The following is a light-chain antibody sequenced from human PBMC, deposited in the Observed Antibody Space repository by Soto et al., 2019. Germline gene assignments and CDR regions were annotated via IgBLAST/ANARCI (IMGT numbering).Light chain of an antibody. Sequence: ESVIIHSPATLSLSLGERSTLSCRASQSVSNNLAWYQLKPGQAPRLLIYGASTRATGIPDRFSGSGSGTEFTLTISSLQPEDFAVYYCQQYNGWRTFGQGTKVDIK. CDR2: GAS. J-gene: IGKJ1*01. V-gene: IGKV3-15*01. CDR3: QQYNGWRT. CDR1: QSVSNN.